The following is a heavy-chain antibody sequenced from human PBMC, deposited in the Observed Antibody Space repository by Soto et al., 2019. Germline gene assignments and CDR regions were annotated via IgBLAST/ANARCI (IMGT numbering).Heavy chain of an antibody. CDR1: GGSVSSGSYY. V-gene: IGHV4-61*01. Sequence: SETLSLTCTVSGGSVSSGSYYWSWIRQPPGKGLEWIGYIYYSGSTNYNPSLKSRVTISVDTSKNQFSLKLSSVTAADTAVYYCARVLTGYYSVDYWGQGTLVTVSS. CDR2: IYYSGST. CDR3: ARVLTGYYSVDY. D-gene: IGHD3-9*01. J-gene: IGHJ4*02.